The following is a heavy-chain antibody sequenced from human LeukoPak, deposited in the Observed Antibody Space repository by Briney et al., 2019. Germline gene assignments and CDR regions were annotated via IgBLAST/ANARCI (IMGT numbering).Heavy chain of an antibody. CDR2: ISGSGGST. Sequence: GGSLRLSCAASGFTVSSNYMSWVRQAPGKGLEWVSAISGSGGSTYYADSVKGRFTISRDNSKNTLYLQMNSLRAEDTALYYCARPYSSGWYGDFDYWGQGTLVTVSS. D-gene: IGHD6-19*01. CDR1: GFTVSSNY. J-gene: IGHJ4*02. CDR3: ARPYSSGWYGDFDY. V-gene: IGHV3-66*02.